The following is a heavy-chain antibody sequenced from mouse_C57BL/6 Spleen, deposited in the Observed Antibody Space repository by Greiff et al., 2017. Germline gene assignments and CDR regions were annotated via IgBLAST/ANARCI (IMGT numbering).Heavy chain of an antibody. CDR1: GYTFTSYW. CDR2: IHPNSGST. CDR3: ARTDYSNPGGCAY. V-gene: IGHV1-64*01. J-gene: IGHJ3*01. D-gene: IGHD2-5*01. Sequence: VQLQQPGAELVKPGASVQLSCKASGYTFTSYWMHWVQLRPGQGLEWIGMIHPNSGSTNYNGKFKSKATLTVDKSSSTAYMQLSSLTAEDSAVYYCARTDYSNPGGCAYWGQGTLVTVSA.